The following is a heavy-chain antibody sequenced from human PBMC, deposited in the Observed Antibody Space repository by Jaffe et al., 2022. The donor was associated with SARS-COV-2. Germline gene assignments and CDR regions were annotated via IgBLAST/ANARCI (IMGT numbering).Heavy chain of an antibody. CDR3: ARGYNWQDY. V-gene: IGHV3-74*01. J-gene: IGHJ4*02. D-gene: IGHD1-1*01. CDR1: GFTFSSYW. Sequence: EVQLVESGGDLVQPGGSLRLSCAASGFTFSSYWMNWVRQVPGKGLEWVSRIGTDGSFTSDADSVKGRFTTSRDNAKNTLYLQMHSLRAEDTAVYYCARGYNWQDYWGQGTLVTVSS. CDR2: IGTDGSFT.